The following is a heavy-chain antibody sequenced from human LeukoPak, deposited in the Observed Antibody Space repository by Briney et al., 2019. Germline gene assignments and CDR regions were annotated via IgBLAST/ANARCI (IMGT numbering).Heavy chain of an antibody. CDR1: GFSFSSTA. D-gene: IGHD6-13*01. CDR2: SGTDGDT. CDR3: AKKTPGTYPFDY. J-gene: IGHJ4*02. V-gene: IGHV3-23*01. Sequence: GGSLRLSCAASGFSFSSTAMNWVRQAPGRGLEWVSASGTDGDTYYADSVQGRFTISRDNSRNTLYLQMTSLRADDTAVYYCAKKTPGTYPFDYWGQGTLVTVSP.